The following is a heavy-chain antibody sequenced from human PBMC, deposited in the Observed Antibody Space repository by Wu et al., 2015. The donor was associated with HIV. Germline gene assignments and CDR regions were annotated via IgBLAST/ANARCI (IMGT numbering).Heavy chain of an antibody. CDR3: VTSSNFRNSGRDYYYMDV. J-gene: IGHJ6*03. D-gene: IGHD6-13*01. Sequence: QVQLLQSGGEVKKPGASVKVSCKASGYTFNNYGTSWVRQAPGQRLEWMGWISGKNDDTSYAQKFQARVTMTKDTSTRTAYLEVRSLRSEDTAVHYCVTSSNFRNSGRDYYYMDVWGKGTTVTVSS. CDR1: GYTFNNYG. V-gene: IGHV1-18*01. CDR2: ISGKNDDT.